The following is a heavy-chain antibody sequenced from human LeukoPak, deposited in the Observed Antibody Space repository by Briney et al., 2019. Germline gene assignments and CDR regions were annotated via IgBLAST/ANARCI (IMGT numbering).Heavy chain of an antibody. CDR3: ARVAAAGFRVDAFDI. D-gene: IGHD6-13*01. CDR1: GYTLTELS. Sequence: ASVKVSCKVSGYTLTELSMHWVRQAPGKGLEWMGGFDPEDGETIYAQKFQGRVTMTEDTSTDTAYMELSSLRSDDTAVYYCARVAAAGFRVDAFDIWGQGTMVTVSS. V-gene: IGHV1-24*01. CDR2: FDPEDGET. J-gene: IGHJ3*02.